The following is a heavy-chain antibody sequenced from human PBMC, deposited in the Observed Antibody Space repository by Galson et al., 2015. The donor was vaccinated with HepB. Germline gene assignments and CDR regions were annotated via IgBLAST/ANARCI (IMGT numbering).Heavy chain of an antibody. D-gene: IGHD2-15*01. CDR3: ARDWDTVVEEAATDRYGMDV. CDR1: EFRFENYR. J-gene: IGHJ6*02. Sequence: SLRLSCAASEFRFENYRMNWVRQAPGKGLEWVASISHNSTFTYYVDSVRGRFIIKRDDTKNLLYLEMETLKVEDTAVYYCARDWDTVVEEAATDRYGMDVWGQGTAVIVSS. CDR2: ISHNSTFT. V-gene: IGHV3-21*06.